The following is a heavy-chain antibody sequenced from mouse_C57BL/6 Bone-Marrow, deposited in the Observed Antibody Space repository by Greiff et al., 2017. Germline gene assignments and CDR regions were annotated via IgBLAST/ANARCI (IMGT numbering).Heavy chain of an antibody. Sequence: VQLQQPGAELVKPGASVKLSCKASGYTFTSYWITWVKQRPGQGLEWIGDINPGSGSTNYNEKFKSKATLTVDKSSSTAYMQLSSLTSEDSAVYYCAIPYYSNYWYFDVWGTVTTVTVSS. V-gene: IGHV1-55*01. CDR2: INPGSGST. J-gene: IGHJ1*03. CDR3: AIPYYSNYWYFDV. D-gene: IGHD2-5*01. CDR1: GYTFTSYW.